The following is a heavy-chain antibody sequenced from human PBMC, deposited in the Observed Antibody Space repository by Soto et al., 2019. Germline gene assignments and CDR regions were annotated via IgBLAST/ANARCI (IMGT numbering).Heavy chain of an antibody. CDR2: IWYDGSNK. D-gene: IGHD3-10*01. J-gene: IGHJ6*03. Sequence: GGSLRLSCAASGFTFSSYGMHWVRQAPGKGLEWVAVIWYDGSNKYYADSVKGRFTISRDNSKNTLYLQMNSLRAEDTAVYYCVRDGYGSGIRSGYYYYYMDVWGKGTTVTVSS. CDR1: GFTFSSYG. V-gene: IGHV3-33*01. CDR3: VRDGYGSGIRSGYYYYYMDV.